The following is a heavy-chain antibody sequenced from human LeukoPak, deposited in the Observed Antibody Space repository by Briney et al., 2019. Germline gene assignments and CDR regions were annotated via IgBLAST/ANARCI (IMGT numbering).Heavy chain of an antibody. J-gene: IGHJ6*03. V-gene: IGHV3-30*04. CDR1: GFTFSSYA. Sequence: PGGSLRLSCAASGFTFSSYAMYWVRQAPGKGLEWVAVISYDGSDKFYADSVKGRFTISRDSSKNTLYLQMNSLTVEDTAIYYCAKNADRGAYCRGGSCYPYYYYYMDVWGTGTTVTISS. D-gene: IGHD2-15*01. CDR3: AKNADRGAYCRGGSCYPYYYYYMDV. CDR2: ISYDGSDK.